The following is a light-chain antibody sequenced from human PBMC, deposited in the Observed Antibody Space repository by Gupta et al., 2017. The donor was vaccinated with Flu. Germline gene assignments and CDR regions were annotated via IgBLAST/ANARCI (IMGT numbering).Light chain of an antibody. CDR3: MQALQTPT. V-gene: IGKV2-28*01. CDR1: QSLLHSNGYND. CDR2: LGS. Sequence: IVMTPSPLSLPFTPGEPASISCRSSQSLLHSNGYNDWDWYLQKPGQSPQLLSYLGSNRASGVPDRGSGSGSGTDFTLKISRVEAEDVGVYYCMQALQTPTFGGGTKVEIK. J-gene: IGKJ4*01.